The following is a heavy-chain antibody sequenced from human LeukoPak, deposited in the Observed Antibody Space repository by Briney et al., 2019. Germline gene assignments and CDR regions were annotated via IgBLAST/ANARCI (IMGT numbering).Heavy chain of an antibody. Sequence: PGASLRLSCAASGFIFDDYSMHWVRHAPEKGLEWVSGISWNSDSKDYADSVKGRFTISRDNAKNSLFLQVNSLRTEDTALYYCARSVELVRGYFDFWGQGTLVTVSS. CDR1: GFIFDDYS. CDR2: ISWNSDSK. CDR3: ARSVELVRGYFDF. D-gene: IGHD1-1*01. J-gene: IGHJ4*02. V-gene: IGHV3-9*01.